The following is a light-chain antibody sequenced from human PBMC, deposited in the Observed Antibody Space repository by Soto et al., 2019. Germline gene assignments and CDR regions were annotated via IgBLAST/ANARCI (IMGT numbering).Light chain of an antibody. V-gene: IGKV1-8*01. CDR1: QGISSY. CDR3: QQYYSYPPT. Sequence: AIRMTQSPSSFSASTGDRVTITCRASQGISSYLAWYQQKPGKAPKLLIYAASTLQGGVPSRFSGSGSGTDFTLTISCLQPEDFATYYCQQYYSYPPTFGQGTKVAIK. CDR2: AAS. J-gene: IGKJ1*01.